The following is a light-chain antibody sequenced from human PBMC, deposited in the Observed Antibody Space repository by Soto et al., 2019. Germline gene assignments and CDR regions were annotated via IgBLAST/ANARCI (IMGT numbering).Light chain of an antibody. CDR1: YSNIGIND. V-gene: IGLV1-44*01. CDR2: DTS. CDR3: AAGDDSLNGPA. Sequence: QSVLTQPPSASGTPGQRVTVSCSGTYSNIGINDVHWYRQLSVTAPQILIYDTSQRATGVPDRFSGSRSGTSDSLVISGLQTEDEADYHCAAGDDSLNGPAFGGGTKLTVL. J-gene: IGLJ2*01.